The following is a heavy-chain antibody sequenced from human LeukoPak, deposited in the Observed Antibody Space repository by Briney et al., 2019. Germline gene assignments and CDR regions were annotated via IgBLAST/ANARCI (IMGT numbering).Heavy chain of an antibody. Sequence: ASVKVSCKASGYTFTGYYMHWVRQAPGQGLEWMGWINPNSGGTNYAQNFQGRVTMTRDTSISTAYMELSRLRSDDTAVYYCARDGTYYDFWSGYPTTSDYWGQGTLVTVSS. J-gene: IGHJ4*02. CDR1: GYTFTGYY. V-gene: IGHV1-2*02. CDR2: INPNSGGT. D-gene: IGHD3-3*01. CDR3: ARDGTYYDFWSGYPTTSDY.